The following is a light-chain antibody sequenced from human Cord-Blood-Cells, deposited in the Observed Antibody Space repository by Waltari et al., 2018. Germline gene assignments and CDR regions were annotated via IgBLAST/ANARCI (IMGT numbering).Light chain of an antibody. CDR1: SGINVGTYR. J-gene: IGLJ3*02. CDR2: YKSDSDK. CDR3: MIWHSSASM. Sequence: QAVLTQPASLSASPGASASLTCTLRSGINVGTYRIYWHQQEPGSPPQYLLRYKSDSDKQQGSGVPSRFSGSKDASANAGILLISGLQSEDEADYYCMIWHSSASMFGGGTKLTVL. V-gene: IGLV5-45*01.